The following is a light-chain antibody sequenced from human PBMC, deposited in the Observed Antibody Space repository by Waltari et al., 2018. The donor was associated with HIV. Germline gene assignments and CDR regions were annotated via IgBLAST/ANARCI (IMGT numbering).Light chain of an antibody. J-gene: IGLJ3*02. CDR2: LKSDGSH. V-gene: IGLV4-69*01. Sequence: QLVLTQSPSASASLGSSVKLTCTLSSGHNSYAIACHHLQPEKGPRYLMKLKSDGSHKKGDGIPDRFSGSSSGAERYLTISSLQSEDEADYYCQTWATGIRVFGGGTKLTVL. CDR1: SGHNSYA. CDR3: QTWATGIRV.